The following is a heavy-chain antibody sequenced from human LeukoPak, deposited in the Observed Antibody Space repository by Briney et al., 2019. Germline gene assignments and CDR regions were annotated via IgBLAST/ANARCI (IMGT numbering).Heavy chain of an antibody. CDR3: ARVGHVELGRPYLGIFDY. Sequence: GASVKVSCKASGYTFTDYSVTWVRQAPGQGLEWMGWITGFRGNTNYAQKFQGRVTMTTDTSTSTVYMELRSLTSDDTAVYYCARVGHVELGRPYLGIFDYWGQGSLVTVSS. CDR1: GYTFTDYS. V-gene: IGHV1-18*01. J-gene: IGHJ4*02. CDR2: ITGFRGNT. D-gene: IGHD1-1*01.